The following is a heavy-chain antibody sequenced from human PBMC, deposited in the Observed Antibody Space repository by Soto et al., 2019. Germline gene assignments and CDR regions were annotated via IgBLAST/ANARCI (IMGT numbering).Heavy chain of an antibody. CDR1: GYTFTGYY. CDR3: ARQLAYCAGDCYTEPIDY. V-gene: IGHV1-2*02. J-gene: IGHJ4*02. CDR2: INPNTGGT. D-gene: IGHD2-21*02. Sequence: GASVKVSCKASGYTFTGYYIHWVRQAPGQGLEWMGWINPNTGGTNYAQKFQGRVTMARDTSISTAYMELSSLRSGDTALYYCARQLAYCAGDCYTEPIDYWGQGTLVTVSS.